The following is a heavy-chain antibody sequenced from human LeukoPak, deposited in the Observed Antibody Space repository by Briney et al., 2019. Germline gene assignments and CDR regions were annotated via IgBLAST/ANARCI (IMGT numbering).Heavy chain of an antibody. CDR3: ASVYKHGMDV. CDR2: LNPSGGSS. J-gene: IGHJ6*02. V-gene: IGHV1-46*02. CDR1: RFTFNDYG. Sequence: GGSLRLSCAASRFTFNDYGMHWVRQAPGQGLEWMAILNPSGGSSNYAQKFQGRATLTRATSTGTVYMELSSLRSEDTAVYYCASVYKHGMDVWGQGTTVIVSS. D-gene: IGHD5-24*01.